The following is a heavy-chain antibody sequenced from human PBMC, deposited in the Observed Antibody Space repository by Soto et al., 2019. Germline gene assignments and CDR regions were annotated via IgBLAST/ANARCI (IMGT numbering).Heavy chain of an antibody. CDR3: ARAFDYDILTGLIYFDY. Sequence: ASVKVSCKASGYTFTSYGISWVRQAPGQGLEWMGWISAYNGNTNYAQKLQGRVTMTTDTSTSTAYMELRSLRSDDTVVFYCARAFDYDILTGLIYFDYWGQGTLVTVSS. CDR2: ISAYNGNT. V-gene: IGHV1-18*01. J-gene: IGHJ4*02. CDR1: GYTFTSYG. D-gene: IGHD3-9*01.